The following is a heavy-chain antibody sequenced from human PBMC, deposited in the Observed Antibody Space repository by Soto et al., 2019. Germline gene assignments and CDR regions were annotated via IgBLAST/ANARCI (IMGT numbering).Heavy chain of an antibody. Sequence: QVQLVQSGAEMKKPGASVKVSCKASGYTFTSYGISWVRQAPGQGLEWMGWISAYNGNTNYAQKLQGRVTMTTDTSTSTAYMELRSLRSDDTAVYYCARFPGPTGDYVNPNWFDPWGQGTLVTVSS. CDR2: ISAYNGNT. CDR3: ARFPGPTGDYVNPNWFDP. J-gene: IGHJ5*02. V-gene: IGHV1-18*01. D-gene: IGHD4-17*01. CDR1: GYTFTSYG.